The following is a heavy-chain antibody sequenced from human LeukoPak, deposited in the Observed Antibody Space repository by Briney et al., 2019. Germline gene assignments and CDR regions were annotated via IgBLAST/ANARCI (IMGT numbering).Heavy chain of an antibody. D-gene: IGHD1-26*01. CDR1: GYTFTGYY. CDR2: INPNSGGT. V-gene: IGHV1-2*02. J-gene: IGHJ3*02. CDR3: AIRQSEGVGADTAFDI. Sequence: ASVKVSCKASGYTFTGYYMHWVRQAPGQGLEGMGWINPNSGGTNYAQKFQGRVTMTRDTSISTAYMELSRLRSDDTAVYYCAIRQSEGVGADTAFDIWGQGTMVTVSS.